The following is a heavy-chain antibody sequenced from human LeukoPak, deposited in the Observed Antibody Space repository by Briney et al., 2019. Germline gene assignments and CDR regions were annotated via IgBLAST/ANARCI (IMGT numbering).Heavy chain of an antibody. V-gene: IGHV4-39*07. Sequence: SETLSLTCTVSGDSTSSSSNFWGWIRQPPGKGLEWIGSVYYSGITYYNPSLKSRVTISVDTSKNQFSLKLSSVTAADTAMYYCARVKAAGWFDPWGQGTLVTVSS. CDR3: ARVKAAGWFDP. CDR1: GDSTSSSSNF. CDR2: VYYSGIT. J-gene: IGHJ5*02.